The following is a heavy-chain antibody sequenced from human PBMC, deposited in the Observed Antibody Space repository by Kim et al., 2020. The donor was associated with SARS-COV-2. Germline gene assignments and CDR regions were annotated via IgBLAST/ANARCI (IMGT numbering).Heavy chain of an antibody. CDR2: IKSKTDGGTT. CDR1: GFTFSNAW. CDR3: TTYRGYSGYDSAGYFDY. Sequence: GGSLRLSCAASGFTFSNAWMSWVRQAPGKGLEWVGRIKSKTDGGTTDYAAPVKGRFNISRDDSKNTLYLQMNSLKTEDTAVYYCTTYRGYSGYDSAGYFDYWGQGTLVTVSP. V-gene: IGHV3-15*01. J-gene: IGHJ4*02. D-gene: IGHD5-12*01.